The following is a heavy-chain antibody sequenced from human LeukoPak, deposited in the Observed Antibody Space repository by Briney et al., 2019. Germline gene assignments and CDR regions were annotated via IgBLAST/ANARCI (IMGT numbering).Heavy chain of an antibody. D-gene: IGHD3-3*01. CDR2: INGRGIT. J-gene: IGHJ4*02. CDR3: ARDQYDTWSRRGNFDS. CDR1: GFTFSSYT. V-gene: IGHV3-23*01. Sequence: GGSLRLSCTASGFTFSSYTMSWVRQAPGEGLEWLSAINGRGITYYAGSVKGRFTISRDNSENTLYLQMNSLRAEDTAVFYCARDQYDTWSRRGNFDSWGQGTLVIVSS.